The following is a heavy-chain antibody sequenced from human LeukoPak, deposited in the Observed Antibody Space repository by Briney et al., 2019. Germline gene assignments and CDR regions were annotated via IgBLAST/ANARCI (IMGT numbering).Heavy chain of an antibody. Sequence: GGSLRLSCTVSGFTVSSNSMSWVRQAPGKGLEWVSFIYSSATHYSDSVKGRFTISRDNSKNTLYLQMNSLRAEDTAVYYCAKDGMAGVVDDAFDIWGQGTMVTVSS. J-gene: IGHJ3*02. V-gene: IGHV3-53*01. CDR2: IYSSAT. CDR1: GFTVSSNS. CDR3: AKDGMAGVVDDAFDI. D-gene: IGHD1-1*01.